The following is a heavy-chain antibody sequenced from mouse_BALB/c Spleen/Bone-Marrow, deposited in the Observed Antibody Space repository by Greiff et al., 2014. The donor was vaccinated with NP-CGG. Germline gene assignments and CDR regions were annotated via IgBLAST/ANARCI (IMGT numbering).Heavy chain of an antibody. CDR3: ARYPLNYYGSPWFAY. V-gene: IGHV3-8*02. CDR2: ISYSGST. Sequence: EVQLQQSGPSLVKPSQTLSLTCSVTGDSITSGYWNWIRKFPGNKLEYMGYISYSGSTYYNPSLKSRISITRDTSKNQYYLQLNSVTTEDTATYYCARYPLNYYGSPWFAYWGRGTLVTVSA. CDR1: GDSITSGY. D-gene: IGHD1-1*01. J-gene: IGHJ3*01.